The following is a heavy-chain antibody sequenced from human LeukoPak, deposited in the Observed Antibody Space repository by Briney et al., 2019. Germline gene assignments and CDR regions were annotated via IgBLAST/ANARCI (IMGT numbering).Heavy chain of an antibody. J-gene: IGHJ4*02. D-gene: IGHD2-21*02. Sequence: LETLSLTCAVYGGSFSGYYWSWIRQPPGKGLEWIGEINHSGSTNYNPSLKSRVTISVDKSKNQFSLELNSVTAADTAVYYCARGGDWLFDYWGQGILVTVSS. CDR2: INHSGST. V-gene: IGHV4-34*01. CDR1: GGSFSGYY. CDR3: ARGGDWLFDY.